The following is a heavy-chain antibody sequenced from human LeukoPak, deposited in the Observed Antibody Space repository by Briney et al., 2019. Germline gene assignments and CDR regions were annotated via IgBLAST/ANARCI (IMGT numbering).Heavy chain of an antibody. V-gene: IGHV1-2*02. J-gene: IGHJ4*02. CDR1: GYTFTGYY. Sequence: ASVKVSCKASGYTFTGYYMHWVRQAPGQGLEWMGWINPNSGGTNYAQKFQGRVTMTRDTSISTAYMELSRLRSDDTAVYYCARDLNLIPIFGGIEDYWGQGTLVTVSS. D-gene: IGHD3-3*01. CDR2: INPNSGGT. CDR3: ARDLNLIPIFGGIEDY.